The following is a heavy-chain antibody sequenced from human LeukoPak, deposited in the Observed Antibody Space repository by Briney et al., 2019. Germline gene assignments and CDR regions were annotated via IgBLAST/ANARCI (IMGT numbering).Heavy chain of an antibody. V-gene: IGHV3-48*03. CDR1: RFTFRNYE. CDR3: ARGMQIAAAAFVC. J-gene: IGHJ4*02. CDR2: IRSSRNNI. Sequence: GGSLTLSCAASRFTFRNYEMHWLRQPTGKALEWVSDIRSSRNNINYAVSVKGRFTIPRDNAKDSLYLQMDSLRVEDTAIYYCARGMQIAAAAFVCWGQGALVTVSS. D-gene: IGHD2-2*01.